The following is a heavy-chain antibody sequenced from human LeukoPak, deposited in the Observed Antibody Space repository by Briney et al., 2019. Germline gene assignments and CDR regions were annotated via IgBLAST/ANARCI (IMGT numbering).Heavy chain of an antibody. D-gene: IGHD3-10*01. CDR2: ISYDGSNK. J-gene: IGHJ4*02. CDR3: AKDRGHYYGSGVSDY. CDR1: GFTLSYYA. V-gene: IGHV3-30*18. Sequence: PGGSLRLSCAGSGFTLSYYAMTWVRQAPGKGLEWVAVISYDGSNKYYADSVKGRFTISRDNSKNALYLQMNSLRAEDTAVYYCAKDRGHYYGSGVSDYWGQGTLVTVSS.